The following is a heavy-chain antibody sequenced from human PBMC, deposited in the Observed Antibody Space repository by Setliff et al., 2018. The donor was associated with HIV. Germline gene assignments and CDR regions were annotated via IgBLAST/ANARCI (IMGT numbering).Heavy chain of an antibody. V-gene: IGHV4-59*11. CDR1: GGSISSHF. CDR2: VSYSGST. D-gene: IGHD3-16*01. CDR3: ARRLGATVFYYGLDV. J-gene: IGHJ6*02. Sequence: PSETLSLTCTVSGGSISSHFWSWIRQPPGKGLEWIGTVSYSGSTNYNPSLKSRVTISVDTSENQFSLRLSSVTAADTAVYYCARRLGATVFYYGLDVWGRGTPVTVSS.